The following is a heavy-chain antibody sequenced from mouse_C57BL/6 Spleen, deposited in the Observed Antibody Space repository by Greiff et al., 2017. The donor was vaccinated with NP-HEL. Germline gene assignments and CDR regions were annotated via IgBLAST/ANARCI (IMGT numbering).Heavy chain of an antibody. Sequence: QVQLQQSGPELVKPGASVKISCKASGYAFSSSWMNWVKQRPGKGLEWIGRIYPGDGDTNYNGKFKGKATLTADKSSSTAYMQLSSLTSEDAAVYFCAMGRLRRSWYFDVWGTGTTVTVSS. CDR3: AMGRLRRSWYFDV. J-gene: IGHJ1*03. V-gene: IGHV1-82*01. D-gene: IGHD2-2*01. CDR2: IYPGDGDT. CDR1: GYAFSSSW.